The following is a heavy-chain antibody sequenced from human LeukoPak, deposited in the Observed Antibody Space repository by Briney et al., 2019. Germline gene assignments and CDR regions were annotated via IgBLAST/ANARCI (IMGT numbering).Heavy chain of an antibody. CDR1: GYTFTSYG. D-gene: IGHD3-22*01. CDR2: ISAYNGNT. J-gene: IGHJ2*01. CDR3: ARVLGDSSGYYYWNWYFDL. V-gene: IGHV1-18*01. Sequence: ASVKVSCKASGYTFTSYGISWVRQAPGQGLEWMGWISAYNGNTSYAQKLQGRVTMTTDTSTSTAYMELRSLRSDDTAVYYCARVLGDSSGYYYWNWYFDLWGRGTLVTVSS.